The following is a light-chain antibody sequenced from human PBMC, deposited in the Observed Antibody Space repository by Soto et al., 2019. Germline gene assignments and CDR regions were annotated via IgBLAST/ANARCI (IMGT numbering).Light chain of an antibody. CDR3: QQYGSSPLT. CDR1: QSVSNNY. V-gene: IGKV3-20*01. Sequence: EIVMTQSPGTLSLSPGERATLSCRASQSVSNNYLAWYQQKPGQAPRLLIYGASSRATGIPDRFSGGGSGTDFTLTISRLEPEDFAVYYCQQYGSSPLTFGGGTRWIS. CDR2: GAS. J-gene: IGKJ4*01.